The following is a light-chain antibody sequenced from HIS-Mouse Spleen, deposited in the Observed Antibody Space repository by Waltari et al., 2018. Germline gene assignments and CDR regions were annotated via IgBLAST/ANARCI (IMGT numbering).Light chain of an antibody. CDR2: EVS. CDR3: SSYAGSSNLV. Sequence: QSALTQPPSASGSPGQSVTISCTGTSSDVGGYNYVSWYQQHPGKAPKRMIYEVSKRPSGVPDRFSGSKSGNPASLTVSGLQAEDEADYYCSSYAGSSNLVFGGGTKLTVL. J-gene: IGLJ2*01. CDR1: SSDVGGYNY. V-gene: IGLV2-8*01.